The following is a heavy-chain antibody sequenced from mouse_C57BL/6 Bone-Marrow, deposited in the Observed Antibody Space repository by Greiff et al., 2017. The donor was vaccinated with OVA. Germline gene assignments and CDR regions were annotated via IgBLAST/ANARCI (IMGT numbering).Heavy chain of an antibody. Sequence: QVQLQQPGAELVMPGASVKLSCKASGYTFTSYWMHWVKQRPGQGLEWIGEIDPSDSYTNYNQKFKGKSTLTVDKSSSTDYMQLSSLTSEDSAVYYCARESDCWDYWGQGTTLTVSS. D-gene: IGHD2-13*01. CDR3: ARESDCWDY. CDR2: IDPSDSYT. CDR1: GYTFTSYW. V-gene: IGHV1-69*01. J-gene: IGHJ2*01.